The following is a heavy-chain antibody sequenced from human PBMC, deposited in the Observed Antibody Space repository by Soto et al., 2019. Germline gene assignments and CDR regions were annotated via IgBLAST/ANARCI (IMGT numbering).Heavy chain of an antibody. CDR3: ASGGVSSDRLIPQFDY. V-gene: IGHV4-30-2*01. D-gene: IGHD3-16*01. J-gene: IGHJ4*02. Sequence: QLQLQESGSGLVKPSQTLSLTCAVSGGSISSGGYSWSWIRQPPGKGLEWIGYIYHSGSTYYNPSLKSRVTISVDRSKNQFSLKLSSVTAADTAVYYCASGGVSSDRLIPQFDYWGQGTLVTVSS. CDR1: GGSISSGGYS. CDR2: IYHSGST.